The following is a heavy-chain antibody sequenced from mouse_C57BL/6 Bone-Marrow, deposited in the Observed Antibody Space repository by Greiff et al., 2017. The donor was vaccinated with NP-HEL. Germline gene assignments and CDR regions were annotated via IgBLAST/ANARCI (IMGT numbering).Heavy chain of an antibody. Sequence: VQLQQSGPELVKPGASVKISCKASGYSFTGYYMNWVKQSPEKSLEWIGEINPSTGGTTYNQKFKAKAPLTVDKSSSTAYMQLKSLTSEDSAVYYCARWWSYAMDYWGQGTSVTVSS. CDR3: ARWWSYAMDY. J-gene: IGHJ4*01. V-gene: IGHV1-42*01. D-gene: IGHD1-1*02. CDR1: GYSFTGYY. CDR2: INPSTGGT.